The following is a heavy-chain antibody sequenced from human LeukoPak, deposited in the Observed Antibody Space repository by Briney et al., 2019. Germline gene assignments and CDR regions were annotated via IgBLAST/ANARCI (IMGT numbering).Heavy chain of an antibody. CDR2: IRGGGAVT. CDR1: GFTFSNYA. V-gene: IGHV3-23*01. J-gene: IGHJ3*02. CDR3: AKCESNYGNDALDI. Sequence: GGSLRLSCAASGFTFSNYAMNWVRQAPGKGREWVSYIRGGGAVTHYAESVKGRFTISRDNFNNILYLQMSSLRAEDTAVYYCAKCESNYGNDALDIWGQGTMVTVSS. D-gene: IGHD5-18*01.